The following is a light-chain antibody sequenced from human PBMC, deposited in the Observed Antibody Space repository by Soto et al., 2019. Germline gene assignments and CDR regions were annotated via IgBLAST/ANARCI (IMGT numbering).Light chain of an antibody. V-gene: IGKV1-39*01. CDR2: DSS. J-gene: IGKJ4*01. CDR3: QQTYSNFVT. Sequence: IQMTQSPSSLSASVGDRVTITCRSSQTISTYLHWFQQKPGKAPKLLIYDSSTLQDGVPSRFSGSGSGTGFTLTISTLQPEDFATYFCQQTYSNFVTFGGGTKVEMK. CDR1: QTISTY.